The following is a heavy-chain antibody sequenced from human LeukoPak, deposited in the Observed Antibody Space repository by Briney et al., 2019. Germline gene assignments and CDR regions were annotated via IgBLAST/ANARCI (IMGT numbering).Heavy chain of an antibody. D-gene: IGHD3-3*01. CDR2: INHSGST. J-gene: IGHJ4*02. CDR3: ARDPGYDFEQD. V-gene: IGHV4-34*01. CDR1: GGSFSGYY. Sequence: PSETLSLTCAVYGGSFSGYYWSWIRQPPGKGLEWIGEINHSGSTNYNPSLKSRVTISVDTSKNQFSLKLSSVTAADTAVYYCARDPGYDFEQDWGQGTLVTVSS.